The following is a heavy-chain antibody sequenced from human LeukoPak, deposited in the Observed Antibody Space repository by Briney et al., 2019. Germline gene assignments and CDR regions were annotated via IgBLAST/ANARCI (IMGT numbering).Heavy chain of an antibody. D-gene: IGHD6-19*01. CDR3: ACRSRYSIGWSFDY. CDR1: GYRFSTYW. Sequence: GESLKIPCKGSGYRFSTYWIGWVRQMPGNGLEGMGIFYPGDSDTRYSPSFQGQVTISADKSISTAYLQWSSLTASDTAIYYCACRSRYSIGWSFDYSGQGTLVTASS. CDR2: FYPGDSDT. J-gene: IGHJ4*02. V-gene: IGHV5-51*01.